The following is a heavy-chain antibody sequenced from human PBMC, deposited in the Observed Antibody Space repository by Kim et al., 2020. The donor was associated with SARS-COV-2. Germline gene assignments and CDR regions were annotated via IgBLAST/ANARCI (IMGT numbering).Heavy chain of an antibody. CDR2: VSETGANT. J-gene: IGHJ4*02. CDR3: AKGGGDGTERWLRY. Sequence: GGSLRLSCAASGFTFRNYAMSWVRQAPGKGLEWVSGVSETGANTWYADAVKGRFTISRDNSKNTLYFQMNSLRAEDTAVYYCAKGGGDGTERWLRYWGQGILVTVS. D-gene: IGHD6-19*01. CDR1: GFTFRNYA. V-gene: IGHV3-23*01.